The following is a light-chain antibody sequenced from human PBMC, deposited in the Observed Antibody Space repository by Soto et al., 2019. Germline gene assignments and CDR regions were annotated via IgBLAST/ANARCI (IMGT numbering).Light chain of an antibody. CDR3: HQYGNSPWT. CDR2: GVS. Sequence: EIVLTQSPGTLSLSPGKRATLSCRASQSVSSSYLAWYQQKPGQAPRLLIHGVSSRATGIPDRFSGSGSGTDFTLTISRLEPEDFAVSYCHQYGNSPWTFGQGTKVEIK. V-gene: IGKV3-20*01. CDR1: QSVSSSY. J-gene: IGKJ1*01.